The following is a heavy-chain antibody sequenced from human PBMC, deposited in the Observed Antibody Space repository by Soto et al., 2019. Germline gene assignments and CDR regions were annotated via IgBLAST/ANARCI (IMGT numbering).Heavy chain of an antibody. CDR1: GGSFSGYY. CDR2: INHSGST. V-gene: IGHV4-34*01. D-gene: IGHD3-3*01. CDR3: ASRDDFWNGFDP. J-gene: IGHJ5*02. Sequence: SETLSLTCAVYGGSFSGYYWSWIRQHPGQGLEWIGEINHSGSTNYNPSLKSRVTISVDTSKNQFSLKLSSVTAADTAVYYCASRDDFWNGFDPWCQGTLVIVSS.